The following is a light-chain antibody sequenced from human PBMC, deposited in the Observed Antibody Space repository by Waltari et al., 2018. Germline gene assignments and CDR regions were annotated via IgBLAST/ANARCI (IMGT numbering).Light chain of an antibody. J-gene: IGKJ5*01. CDR2: GAY. CDR1: QSVAIN. Sequence: EIVMTQSPATLSVSPGESATLSCRASQSVAINLAWYQQKPGQAHRLLIYGAYTRATGIPGRFSGSGSGTEFTLTISSLQSEDFAVYYCQQYNKWPPITFGQGTRLELK. CDR3: QQYNKWPPIT. V-gene: IGKV3-15*01.